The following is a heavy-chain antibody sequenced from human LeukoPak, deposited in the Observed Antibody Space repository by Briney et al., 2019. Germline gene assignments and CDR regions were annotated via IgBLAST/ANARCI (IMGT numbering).Heavy chain of an antibody. Sequence: PSETLSLTCTVSGGSISSYYWSWIRRPAGKGLEWIGLIYTSGNTNYNPSLKSRVTMSVDTSKNQFSLKLSSVTAADTAVYYCAREVFLGSNQLTTNYYMDVWGKGTTVTVSS. CDR3: AREVFLGSNQLTTNYYMDV. CDR2: IYTSGNT. CDR1: GGSISSYY. D-gene: IGHD2-2*01. J-gene: IGHJ6*03. V-gene: IGHV4-4*07.